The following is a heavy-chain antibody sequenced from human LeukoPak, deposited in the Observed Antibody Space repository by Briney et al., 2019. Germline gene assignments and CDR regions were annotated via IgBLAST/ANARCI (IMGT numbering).Heavy chain of an antibody. J-gene: IGHJ5*02. Sequence: ASVKVSCKAXSYTFTSYGIXXXXXXPGQGLXXXXXXXXXXGNTNYAQKLQGRVTXTTDTSTSTAYMELRSLRSDDTAVYYCARNTYYYDSSGYYYEGWFDPWGQGTLVTVSS. CDR3: ARNTYYYDSSGYYYEGWFDP. CDR2: XXXXXGNT. D-gene: IGHD3-22*01. V-gene: IGHV1-18*01. CDR1: SYTFTSYG.